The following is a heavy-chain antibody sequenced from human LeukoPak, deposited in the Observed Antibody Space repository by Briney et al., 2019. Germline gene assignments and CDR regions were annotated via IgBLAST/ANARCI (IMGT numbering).Heavy chain of an antibody. Sequence: ASLKVSCKASGYTFTSYGISWVRQAPGQGLEWMGWISAYNGNTNYAQKLQGRVTMTTDTSTSTAYMELRSLRSDDTAVYYCARSFLAPYYYYYMDVWGKGTTVTVSS. CDR2: ISAYNGNT. CDR3: ARSFLAPYYYYYMDV. J-gene: IGHJ6*03. V-gene: IGHV1-18*01. CDR1: GYTFTSYG. D-gene: IGHD3-3*02.